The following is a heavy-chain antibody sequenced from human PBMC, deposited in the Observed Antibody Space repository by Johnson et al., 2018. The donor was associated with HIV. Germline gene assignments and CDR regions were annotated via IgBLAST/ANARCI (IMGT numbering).Heavy chain of an antibody. J-gene: IGHJ3*02. CDR3: TTDLGGEDAFDI. CDR1: GFTFSSYW. CDR2: IKSKTDGGTT. Sequence: VQLVESGGGLVQPGGSLRLSCAASGFTFSSYWMSWVRQAPGKGLEWVGRIKSKTDGGTTDYAAPVKGRFTISRDDSKNTLYLQMNSLKTEDTAVYYCTTDLGGEDAFDIWGQGTMVTVSS. V-gene: IGHV3-15*01. D-gene: IGHD3-16*01.